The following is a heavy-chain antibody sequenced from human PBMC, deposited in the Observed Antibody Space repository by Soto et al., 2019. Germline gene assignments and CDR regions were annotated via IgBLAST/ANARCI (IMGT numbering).Heavy chain of an antibody. CDR2: ITPVFGPA. D-gene: IGHD4-17*01. Sequence: GASVKVSCNASGGSFSTYTFNWVRQVPGQGLEWMGRITPVFGPAKYAQKFSGRVTMTADESTSTVYLELNSLTSQDTALYFCARGLSYDDYVRLYQWGQGTPVTVSS. CDR3: ARGLSYDDYVRLYQ. J-gene: IGHJ4*02. V-gene: IGHV1-69*13. CDR1: GGSFSTYT.